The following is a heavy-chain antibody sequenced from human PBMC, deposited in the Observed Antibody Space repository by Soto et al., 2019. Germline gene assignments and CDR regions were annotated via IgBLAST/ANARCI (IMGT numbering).Heavy chain of an antibody. D-gene: IGHD3-10*01. V-gene: IGHV4-59*08. CDR3: ASMGYHYGSGSYPLDY. J-gene: IGHJ4*02. CDR2: INNSGST. Sequence: WTWIRQPPGKGLEWIGFINNSGSTHYNPPLRSRVTISVDTSKNQFSLKLRSVTAADTAVYYCASMGYHYGSGSYPLDYWGQGTLVTVSS.